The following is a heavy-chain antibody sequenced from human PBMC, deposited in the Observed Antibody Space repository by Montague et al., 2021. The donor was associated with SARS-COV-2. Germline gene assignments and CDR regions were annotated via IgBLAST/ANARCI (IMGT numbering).Heavy chain of an antibody. CDR1: GFTFNSYN. CDR3: ARDSWMTTMTTFDY. D-gene: IGHD4-17*01. J-gene: IGHJ4*02. CDR2: ISTSTYI. V-gene: IGHV3-21*01. Sequence: SLRLSCAASGFTFNSYNMNWVRQAPGKGLEWVSHISTSTYIDYADSVKGRFTISRDNAKSSLYLQMHSLRVEDTAVYYCARDSWMTTMTTFDYWGQGTLVTVSS.